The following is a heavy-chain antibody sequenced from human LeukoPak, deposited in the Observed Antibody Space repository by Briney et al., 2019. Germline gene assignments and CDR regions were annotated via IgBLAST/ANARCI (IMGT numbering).Heavy chain of an antibody. CDR2: IYYSGGT. D-gene: IGHD3-9*01. V-gene: IGHV4-59*08. Sequence: SETLSLTRTVSGGSISSYYWSWIRQPPGKGLEWMGYIYYSGGTNYNPSLKSRVTISVDTSKNQFSLRLTSVTAADTAVYYCARLRDDILTGYHFDYWGQGTLVTVSS. J-gene: IGHJ4*02. CDR3: ARLRDDILTGYHFDY. CDR1: GGSISSYY.